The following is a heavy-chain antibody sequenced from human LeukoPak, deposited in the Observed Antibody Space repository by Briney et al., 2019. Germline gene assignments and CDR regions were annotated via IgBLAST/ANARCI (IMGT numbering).Heavy chain of an antibody. D-gene: IGHD3-10*01. CDR2: IKQDGSEK. CDR1: GFTFSSYW. Sequence: GGSLRLSCAASGFTFSSYWMSWVRQAPGKGLEWVANIKQDGSEKYYVDSVKGRFTISRDNAKNSLYLQMNSLRAEDTAVYYCARWGGSQWFGETLFDYWGQGTLVTVSS. V-gene: IGHV3-7*01. CDR3: ARWGGSQWFGETLFDY. J-gene: IGHJ4*02.